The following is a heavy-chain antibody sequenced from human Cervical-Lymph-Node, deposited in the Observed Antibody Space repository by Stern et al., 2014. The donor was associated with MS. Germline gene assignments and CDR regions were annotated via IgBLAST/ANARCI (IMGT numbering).Heavy chain of an antibody. CDR1: GFTFSNYG. D-gene: IGHD1-7*01. J-gene: IGHJ4*02. V-gene: IGHV3-33*01. Sequence: VQLVESGGGVVQPGRSLRLSCAASGFTFSNYGMHWVRQAPGKGLEWVAGIWYDGNKKYYADSVKGRFTISRDNSKNTLFLQMSSLTAEDTALYYCARGNWNYEGMGYWGQGTLVTVSS. CDR2: IWYDGNKK. CDR3: ARGNWNYEGMGY.